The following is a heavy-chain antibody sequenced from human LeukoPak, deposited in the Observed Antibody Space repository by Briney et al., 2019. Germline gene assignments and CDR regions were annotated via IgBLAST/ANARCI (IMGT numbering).Heavy chain of an antibody. V-gene: IGHV3-48*03. J-gene: IGHJ4*02. Sequence: GGSLRLSCAASGFTFSSYEMNWVRQAPGKGLEWVSYISSSGSTICYADSVKGRFTISRDNAKNSLYLQMNSLRAEDTAVYYCARGGLSSILTGYHAWDYWGQGTLVTVSS. CDR3: ARGGLSSILTGYHAWDY. CDR1: GFTFSSYE. CDR2: ISSSGSTI. D-gene: IGHD3-9*01.